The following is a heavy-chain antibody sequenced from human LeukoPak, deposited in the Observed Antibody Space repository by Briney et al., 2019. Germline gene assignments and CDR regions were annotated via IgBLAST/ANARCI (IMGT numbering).Heavy chain of an antibody. Sequence: SETLSLTCTVSGYSISSGYYWGWIRQPPGKGLEWIGSIYHSGSTYYNPSLKSRVTISVDTSKNQFSLKLSSVTAADTAVYYCARLKPVLLWFGGVVRAWFDPWGQGTLVTVSS. CDR1: GYSISSGYY. V-gene: IGHV4-38-2*02. CDR3: ARLKPVLLWFGGVVRAWFDP. J-gene: IGHJ5*02. CDR2: IYHSGST. D-gene: IGHD3-10*01.